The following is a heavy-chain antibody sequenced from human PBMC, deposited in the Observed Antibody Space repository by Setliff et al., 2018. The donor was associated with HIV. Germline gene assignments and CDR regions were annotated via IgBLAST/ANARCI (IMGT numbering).Heavy chain of an antibody. J-gene: IGHJ4*02. V-gene: IGHV4-34*01. D-gene: IGHD3-10*01. CDR1: GGSFSGYY. CDR3: ARGLGRGSGTYYNPPGY. CDR2: INHSGNT. Sequence: SETLSLTCAFNGGSFSGYYWMWDSQSPGEGLEWLGEINHSGNTNYNRSLKTRVTMSGDTSKNQFSLNLTSVTAAASAVYFCARGLGRGSGTYYNPPGYWGPGTLVTVSS.